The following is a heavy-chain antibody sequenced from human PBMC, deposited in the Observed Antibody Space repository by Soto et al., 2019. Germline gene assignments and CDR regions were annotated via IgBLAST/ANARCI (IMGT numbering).Heavy chain of an antibody. J-gene: IGHJ4*02. Sequence: SETLSLTCAVYGGSFSGYYWSWIRQPPGKGLEWIGEINHSGSTNYNPSLKSRVTISVDTSKNQFSLKLSSVTAADTAVYYCATRGYSYGLYYFDYCGQRTLVTVSS. CDR1: GGSFSGYY. D-gene: IGHD5-18*01. CDR2: INHSGST. CDR3: ATRGYSYGLYYFDY. V-gene: IGHV4-34*01.